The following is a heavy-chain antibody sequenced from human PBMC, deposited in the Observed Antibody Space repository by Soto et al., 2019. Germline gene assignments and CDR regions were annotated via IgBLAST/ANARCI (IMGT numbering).Heavy chain of an antibody. J-gene: IGHJ5*02. V-gene: IGHV3-74*01. D-gene: IGHD5-12*01. CDR1: GFIFNTFW. Sequence: EVQLVESGGGLVQPGGSLRLSCAASGFIFNTFWMQWVRQAPGKGPVWVSRINGDGNSTLYAGSVKGRFTISRDNAKTTLYLQMNSLRAEDTAVYYCTRSFGYNFNSWGQGTLVIVSS. CDR2: INGDGNST. CDR3: TRSFGYNFNS.